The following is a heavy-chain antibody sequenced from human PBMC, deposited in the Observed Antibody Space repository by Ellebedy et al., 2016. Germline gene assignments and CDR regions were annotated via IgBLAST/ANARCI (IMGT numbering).Heavy chain of an antibody. V-gene: IGHV3-30*03. Sequence: GGSLRLSCAASGFTFSSYGMHWVRQAPGKGLEWVAIISYDGSNKYYADSVKGRFTISRDNAKNSLYLQMNSLRAEDTAVYYCARARSGYYIDYWGQGALVTVSS. D-gene: IGHD3-22*01. CDR3: ARARSGYYIDY. CDR1: GFTFSSYG. CDR2: ISYDGSNK. J-gene: IGHJ4*02.